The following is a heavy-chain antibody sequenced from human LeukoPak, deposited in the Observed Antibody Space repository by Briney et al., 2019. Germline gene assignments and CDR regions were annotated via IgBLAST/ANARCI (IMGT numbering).Heavy chain of an antibody. D-gene: IGHD6-6*01. CDR1: GFTFSSYA. J-gene: IGHJ6*03. Sequence: GRSLRLSCAASGFTFSSYAMHWVRQAPGKGLEWVAFIQYDGTNKYYADSVKGRFTISRDNAKNTLYLQMNSLRAEDTAVYYCARGPDSSSSVRWSYYYYYYMDVWGKGTTVTVSS. V-gene: IGHV3-30*04. CDR2: IQYDGTNK. CDR3: ARGPDSSSSVRWSYYYYYYMDV.